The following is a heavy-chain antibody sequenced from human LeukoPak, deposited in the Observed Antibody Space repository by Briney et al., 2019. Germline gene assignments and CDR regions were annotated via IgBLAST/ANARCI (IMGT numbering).Heavy chain of an antibody. J-gene: IGHJ4*02. CDR2: IVGIGGGT. CDR3: AKEDGDFLLPFDY. CDR1: AFTFRNYA. V-gene: IGHV3-23*01. Sequence: GGSLRLSCVASAFTFRNYAMSWVRQAPGKGLQWVSAIVGIGGGTYYADSVKGRFTISRDNSKNTVYLQMNSLRAEDTAVYYCAKEDGDFLLPFDYWGQGTLVTVSS. D-gene: IGHD4-17*01.